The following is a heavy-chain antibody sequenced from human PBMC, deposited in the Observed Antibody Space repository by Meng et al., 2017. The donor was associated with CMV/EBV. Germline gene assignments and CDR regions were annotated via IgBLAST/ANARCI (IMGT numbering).Heavy chain of an antibody. CDR3: ARGLEEGLGWEMGY. CDR1: GLSMRFFW. V-gene: IGHV3-74*01. CDR2: IDENGSSV. D-gene: IGHD3-16*01. Sequence: EVQLVESGGGLVLPGGSLRLSCGVSGLSMRFFWMHWVRQVPGKGLEWLSRIDENGSSVSYADSVRGRFTISRDYAKNTLFLQMNSLRVEDTAVYYCARGLEEGLGWEMGYWGHGTLVTVSS. J-gene: IGHJ4*01.